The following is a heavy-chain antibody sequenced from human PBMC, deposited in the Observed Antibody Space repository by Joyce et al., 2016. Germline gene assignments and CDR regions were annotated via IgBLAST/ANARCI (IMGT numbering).Heavy chain of an antibody. CDR2: ISNDGSNE. CDR3: VPTYVMIGGYFDY. V-gene: IGHV3-30*03. Sequence: QVQLVESGGGVVQPGRSLRLSCAASGFIFSSYGMPWVRQAPGKGLEWVAVISNDGSNEYYTDSVKGRFAISRDNSKNSLYLQMNSLRAEDTAVYYCVPTYVMIGGYFDYWGQGTLVTVSS. D-gene: IGHD3-22*01. J-gene: IGHJ4*02. CDR1: GFIFSSYG.